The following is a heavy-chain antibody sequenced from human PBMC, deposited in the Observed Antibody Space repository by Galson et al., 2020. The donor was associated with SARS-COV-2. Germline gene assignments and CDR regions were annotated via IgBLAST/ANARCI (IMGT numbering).Heavy chain of an antibody. Sequence: ASVKVSCKTSGYTFSDYYIHWVRQAPGQGLEWMGWINPNSGGTKYAQKFQGRVTMTRDTSITTAYMELSWLRSDDTAVYYCTRDRPAATSPTLTGFGPWGQGTVVTVS. CDR3: TRDRPAATSPTLTGFGP. V-gene: IGHV1-2*02. J-gene: IGHJ5*02. CDR2: INPNSGGT. CDR1: GYTFSDYY. D-gene: IGHD2-15*01.